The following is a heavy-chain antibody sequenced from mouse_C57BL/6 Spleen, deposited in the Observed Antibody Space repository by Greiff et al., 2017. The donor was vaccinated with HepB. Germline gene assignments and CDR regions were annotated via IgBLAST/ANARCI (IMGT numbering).Heavy chain of an antibody. CDR1: GFTFSDYY. D-gene: IGHD1-1*01. CDR3: AREGDYYGSSDYFDY. V-gene: IGHV5-16*01. J-gene: IGHJ2*01. CDR2: INYDGSST. Sequence: EVKLMESEGGLVQPGSSMKLSCTASGFTFSDYYMAWVRQVPEKGLEWVANINYDGSSTYYLDSLKSRFIISRDNAKNILYLQMSSLKSEDTATYYCAREGDYYGSSDYFDYWGQGTTLTVSS.